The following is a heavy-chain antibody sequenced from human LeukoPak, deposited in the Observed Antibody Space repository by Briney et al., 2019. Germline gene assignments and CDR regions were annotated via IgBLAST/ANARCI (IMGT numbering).Heavy chain of an antibody. J-gene: IGHJ3*02. Sequence: SETLSLTCTVSGGSISSYYWSWIRQPPGKGLEWIGYIYYSGSTNYNPSLKSRVTISVDTSKNQFSLKLSSVTAADTAVYYCARDHDTLGAFDIRGQGTMVTVSS. CDR1: GGSISSYY. CDR3: ARDHDTLGAFDI. CDR2: IYYSGST. D-gene: IGHD2/OR15-2a*01. V-gene: IGHV4-59*01.